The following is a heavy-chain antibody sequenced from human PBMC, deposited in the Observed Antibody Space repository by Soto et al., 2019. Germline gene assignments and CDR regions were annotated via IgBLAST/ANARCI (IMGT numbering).Heavy chain of an antibody. J-gene: IGHJ4*02. CDR2: INAGNGNT. Sequence: ASVKVSCKASGYTFTSYAMHWVRQAPGQRLEWMGWINAGNGNTKYSQKFQGRVTITRDTSASTAYMELSSLRSEDTAVYYCARVRIAAAGPLAYWGQGTLVTVSS. CDR1: GYTFTSYA. D-gene: IGHD6-13*01. V-gene: IGHV1-3*01. CDR3: ARVRIAAAGPLAY.